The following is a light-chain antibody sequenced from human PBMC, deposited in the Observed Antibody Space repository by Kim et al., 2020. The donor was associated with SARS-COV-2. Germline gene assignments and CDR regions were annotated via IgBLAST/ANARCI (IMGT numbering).Light chain of an antibody. CDR1: SSDVGGYNY. CDR3: SSYTRSSTNYV. J-gene: IGLJ1*01. V-gene: IGLV2-14*03. CDR2: DVS. Sequence: SVTIACTGTSSDVGGYNYVSWYQQHPGKAPKLMIYDVSNRPSGVSNRFSGSKSGNTASLTISGLQAEDEDDYYCSSYTRSSTNYVFGTGTKVTVL.